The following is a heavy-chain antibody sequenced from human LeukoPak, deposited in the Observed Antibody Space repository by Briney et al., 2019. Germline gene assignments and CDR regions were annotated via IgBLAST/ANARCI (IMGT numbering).Heavy chain of an antibody. CDR2: INPYSGGT. V-gene: IGHV1-2*02. CDR1: GYTFSDYY. J-gene: IGHJ4*02. Sequence: ASVKVSCKASGYTFSDYYIHWVRQAPGQGLGRMGWINPYSGGTNYARKFQGRVTMTRDTSIATTYMDLSSLMSDDTAVYYCARGHDNTGYNYFDYWGQGTLVTVSS. CDR3: ARGHDNTGYNYFDY. D-gene: IGHD3-9*01.